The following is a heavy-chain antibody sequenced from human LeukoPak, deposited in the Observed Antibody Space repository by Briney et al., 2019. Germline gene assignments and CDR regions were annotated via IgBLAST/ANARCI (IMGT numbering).Heavy chain of an antibody. CDR3: ARGGGYSSGLNDY. D-gene: IGHD6-19*01. V-gene: IGHV3-74*01. CDR2: INSDGSST. CDR1: GFTFSSYA. J-gene: IGHJ4*02. Sequence: PGGSLRLSCAASGFTFSSYAMHWVRQAPGKGLVWVSRINSDGSSTSYADSVEGRFTISRDNAKNTLYLQMNSLRAEDTAVYYCARGGGYSSGLNDYWGQGTLVTVSS.